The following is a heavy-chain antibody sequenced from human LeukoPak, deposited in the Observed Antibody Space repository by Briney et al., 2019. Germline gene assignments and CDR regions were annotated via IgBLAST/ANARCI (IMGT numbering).Heavy chain of an antibody. V-gene: IGHV3-23*01. CDR1: GFTFSSYA. CDR2: ISGRGGST. J-gene: IGHJ4*02. CDR3: AKDPGLAVAGHFDY. Sequence: GGSLRLSCAASGFTFSSYAMSWVRQAPGKGLEWGSAISGRGGSTYYADSVKGRFTISRDNPKNTLYLQMNSLRAEDTAVYYCAKDPGLAVAGHFDYWGQGTLVTVSS. D-gene: IGHD6-19*01.